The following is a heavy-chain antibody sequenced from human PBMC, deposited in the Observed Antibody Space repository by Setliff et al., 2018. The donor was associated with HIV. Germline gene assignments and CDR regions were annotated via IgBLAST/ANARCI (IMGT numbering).Heavy chain of an antibody. D-gene: IGHD6-13*01. CDR2: IRYDESDK. Sequence: GGSLRLSCAASGFTFSNSGMHWVRQAPGKGLEWVTFIRYDESDKDYADSVKGRFTISRDNSKNTLYLQMNSLRSEDSAVYYCAKNLFSSRWSPLDYWGQGTLVTV. J-gene: IGHJ4*02. V-gene: IGHV3-30*02. CDR1: GFTFSNSG. CDR3: AKNLFSSRWSPLDY.